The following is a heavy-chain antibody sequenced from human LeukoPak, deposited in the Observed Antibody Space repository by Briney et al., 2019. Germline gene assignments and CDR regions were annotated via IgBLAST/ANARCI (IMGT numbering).Heavy chain of an antibody. D-gene: IGHD2-15*01. J-gene: IGHJ5*02. CDR1: GGSISSSSYY. CDR3: ARDAQLDCSGGSCYAP. CDR2: IYYSGST. V-gene: IGHV4-39*07. Sequence: SETLSLTCTVSGGSISSSSYYWGWIRQPPGKGLEWIGSIYYSGSTYYNPSLKSRVTISVDTSKSQFSLKLSSVTAADTAVYYCARDAQLDCSGGSCYAPWGQGTLVTVSS.